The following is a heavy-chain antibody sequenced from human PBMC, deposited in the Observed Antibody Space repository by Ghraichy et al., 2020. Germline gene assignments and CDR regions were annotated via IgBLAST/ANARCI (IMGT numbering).Heavy chain of an antibody. CDR3: AREGGSGYSSIKGYGMDV. CDR2: ISAYNGNT. CDR1: GYTFTSYG. V-gene: IGHV1-18*01. J-gene: IGHJ6*02. Sequence: ASVKVSCKASGYTFTSYGISWVRQAPGQGLEWMGWISAYNGNTNYAQKLQGRVTMTTDTSTSTAYMELRSLRSDDTAVYYCAREGGSGYSSIKGYGMDVWGQGTTVTVSS. D-gene: IGHD6-13*01.